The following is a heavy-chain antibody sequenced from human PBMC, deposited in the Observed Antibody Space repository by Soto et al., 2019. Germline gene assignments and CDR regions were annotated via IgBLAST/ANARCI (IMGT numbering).Heavy chain of an antibody. CDR2: ISAYNGNT. J-gene: IGHJ5*02. CDR1: CYTFTSYG. V-gene: IGHV1-18*01. D-gene: IGHD6-13*01. Sequence: SVKVSFKASCYTFTSYGISWVRQAPGQGLEWMGWISAYNGNTNYARKLQGRVTMTTDTSTSTAYMELRSLRSDDTAVYYCARELGQQLVGWFDPWGQGTLVTVSS. CDR3: ARELGQQLVGWFDP.